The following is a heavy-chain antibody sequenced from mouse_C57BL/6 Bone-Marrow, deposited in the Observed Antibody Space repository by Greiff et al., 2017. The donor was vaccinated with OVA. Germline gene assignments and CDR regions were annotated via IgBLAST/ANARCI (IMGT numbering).Heavy chain of an antibody. CDR1: GYTFTSYW. D-gene: IGHD1-1*01. V-gene: IGHV1-82*01. CDR3: ARYYYGSSYGYFDV. J-gene: IGHJ1*03. CDR2: IYPGDGDT. Sequence: VQLQQSGTELVKPGASVKLSCKASGYTFTSYWMHWVKQRPGQGLEWIGRIYPGDGDTNYNGKFKGKATLTADKSSSTAYMQLSSLTSEDSAVFFCARYYYGSSYGYFDVWGTGTTVTVSS.